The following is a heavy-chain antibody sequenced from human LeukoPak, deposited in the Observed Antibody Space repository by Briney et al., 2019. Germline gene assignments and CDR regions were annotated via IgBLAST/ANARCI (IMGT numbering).Heavy chain of an antibody. V-gene: IGHV4-59*01. CDR1: GASISGYY. CDR2: VHYSGKT. Sequence: PSETLSLTCSVSGASISGYYWSWVRQPPGKGLEWIGYVHYSGKTNYSPSLQSRVNIPLDRSKNQFSLRLSSVTVADTAVYYCLASFRGAFWGQGTLVAVSS. CDR3: LASFRGAF. D-gene: IGHD1-26*01. J-gene: IGHJ4*02.